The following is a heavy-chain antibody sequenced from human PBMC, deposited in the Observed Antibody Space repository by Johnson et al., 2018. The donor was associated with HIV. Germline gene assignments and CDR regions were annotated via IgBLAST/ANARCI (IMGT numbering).Heavy chain of an antibody. CDR2: ITDSGGST. D-gene: IGHD2-2*01. CDR1: GFTFDDYA. J-gene: IGHJ3*02. CDR3: AKAGGRTSCYDHDAFGI. Sequence: VQVVESGGGVVQPGRSLRLSCAASGFTFDDYAMHWVRQAPGKGLEWVSSITDSGGSTYYADSVKCRFTISRDNSKHTLYLQMNSRRAEDTAVYYCAKAGGRTSCYDHDAFGIWGQGTMVTVSS. V-gene: IGHV3-23*04.